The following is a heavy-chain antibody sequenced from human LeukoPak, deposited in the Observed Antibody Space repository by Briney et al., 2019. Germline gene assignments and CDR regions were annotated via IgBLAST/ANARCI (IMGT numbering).Heavy chain of an antibody. V-gene: IGHV4-61*02. CDR2: IYTSGST. D-gene: IGHD5-24*01. CDR3: ARLDVPLFYFDY. Sequence: PSETLSLTCTVSGGSISSGSYYWSWIRQPAGKGLEWIGRIYTSGSTNYNPSLKSRVTISVDTSKNQFSLKLSSVTAADTAVYYCARLDVPLFYFDYWGQGTLVTVSS. CDR1: GGSISSGSYY. J-gene: IGHJ4*02.